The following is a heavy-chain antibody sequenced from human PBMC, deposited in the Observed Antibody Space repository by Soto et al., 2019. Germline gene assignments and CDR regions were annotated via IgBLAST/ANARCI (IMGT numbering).Heavy chain of an antibody. D-gene: IGHD3-16*01. CDR3: ARSWGYYFDY. CDR1: GGSISSYY. CDR2: IYYSGST. J-gene: IGHJ4*02. V-gene: IGHV4-59*01. Sequence: QVQLQESGPGLVKPSETLSLTCTVSGGSISSYYWSWIRQPPGKGLEWIGYIYYSGSTNYNPSLKGRLTISVDTSKNQFSLKLSSVTAADTAVYYWARSWGYYFDYWGQGTLVTVSS.